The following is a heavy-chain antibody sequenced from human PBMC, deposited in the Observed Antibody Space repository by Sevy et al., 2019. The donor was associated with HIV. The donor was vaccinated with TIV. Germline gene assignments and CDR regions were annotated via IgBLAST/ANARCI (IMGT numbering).Heavy chain of an antibody. CDR2: INHSGST. CDR1: GGSFSADY. CDR3: ARGYDAGPLIY. D-gene: IGHD3-22*01. V-gene: IGHV4-34*01. Sequence: SETLSLTCTVYGGSFSADYWTWIRQPPGKRLEWIGEINHSGSTNYNPSLKSRVTISLDTSKNQFSLRLTSVTAADTAVFYCARGYDAGPLIYWGHGTLVTVSS. J-gene: IGHJ4*01.